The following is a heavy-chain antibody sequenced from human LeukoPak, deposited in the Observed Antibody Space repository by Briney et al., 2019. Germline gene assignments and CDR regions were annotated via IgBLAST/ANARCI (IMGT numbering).Heavy chain of an antibody. D-gene: IGHD6-13*01. CDR3: AKTEPGIAAAGDSVYFQH. CDR1: GFTFSSYG. V-gene: IGHV3-30*02. J-gene: IGHJ1*01. CDR2: IRYDGSNK. Sequence: GGSLRLSCAASGFTFSSYGMHWVRQAPGKGLEWVAFIRYDGSNKYYADSVKGRFTISRDNSKNTLYLQMNSLRAEDTAVYYCAKTEPGIAAAGDSVYFQHWGQGTLVTVSS.